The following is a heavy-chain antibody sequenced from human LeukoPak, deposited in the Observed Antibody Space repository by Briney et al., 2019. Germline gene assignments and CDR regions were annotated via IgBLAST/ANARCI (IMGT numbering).Heavy chain of an antibody. Sequence: ASVKVSCKASGYTFTSYYMHWVRQAPGQGLEWMGIINPSGGSTSYAQKFQGRVTMTRDMSTSTVYMELSSLRSEDTAVYYCVRDKLVGPSRLDHWGQGTLVTVSS. CDR2: INPSGGST. J-gene: IGHJ4*02. V-gene: IGHV1-46*01. CDR3: VRDKLVGPSRLDH. CDR1: GYTFTSYY. D-gene: IGHD1-26*01.